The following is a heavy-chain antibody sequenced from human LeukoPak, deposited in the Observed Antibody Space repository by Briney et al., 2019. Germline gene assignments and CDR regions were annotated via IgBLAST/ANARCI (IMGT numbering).Heavy chain of an antibody. CDR3: ARETPYVWGSYLRRSLDY. V-gene: IGHV4-61*02. Sequence: PSQTLSLTCTVSGGSISSGSYYWSWIRQPAGKGLEWIGRIYTSGSTNYNPSLKSRVTISVDTSKNQFSLKLSSVTAADTAVYYCARETPYVWGSYLRRSLDYWGQGTLVTVSS. J-gene: IGHJ4*02. CDR2: IYTSGST. CDR1: GGSISSGSYY. D-gene: IGHD3-16*02.